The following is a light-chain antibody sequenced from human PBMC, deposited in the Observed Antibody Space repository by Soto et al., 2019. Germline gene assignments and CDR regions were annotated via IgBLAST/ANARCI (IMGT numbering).Light chain of an antibody. Sequence: EIVLTQSPATLSLSPGERATLSCRASQSVSTSLAWYQQKPGQAPRLLIYDASNRATGIPARFSGSGSGTGFRLTVSSLEPEDFALYYCQQRSNWPWTFGQGTKVEIK. V-gene: IGKV3-11*01. J-gene: IGKJ1*01. CDR2: DAS. CDR1: QSVSTS. CDR3: QQRSNWPWT.